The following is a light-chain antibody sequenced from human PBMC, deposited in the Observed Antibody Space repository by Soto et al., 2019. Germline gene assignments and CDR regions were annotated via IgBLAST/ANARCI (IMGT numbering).Light chain of an antibody. Sequence: EIVLTQSPGTLSLSPGERATLSCRASQRVSGSYLAWYQQKPGQAPRLLISAASSRATGIPGRFSGSGSGTDFTLTISRLEPEDFAVYYCQQYGSSPPITFGQGTRLEIK. J-gene: IGKJ5*01. CDR3: QQYGSSPPIT. CDR2: AAS. V-gene: IGKV3-20*01. CDR1: QRVSGSY.